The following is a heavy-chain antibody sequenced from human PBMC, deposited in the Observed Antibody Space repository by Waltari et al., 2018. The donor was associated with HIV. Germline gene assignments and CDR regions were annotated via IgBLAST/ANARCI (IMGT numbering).Heavy chain of an antibody. V-gene: IGHV3-7*01. CDR3: ARRIVVVVAATGAFES. CDR1: GFTFSTYW. J-gene: IGHJ3*02. CDR2: RKQDGSEK. Sequence: EVQLVESGGGLVQPGGSLRLSCAASGFTFSTYWMSWVRQAPGKGLEWGANRKQDGSEKYYVDSVKGRFTISRDDAKNSLYLQRNSLRAEDTAVYYCARRIVVVVAATGAFESWGQGTMVTVSS. D-gene: IGHD2-15*01.